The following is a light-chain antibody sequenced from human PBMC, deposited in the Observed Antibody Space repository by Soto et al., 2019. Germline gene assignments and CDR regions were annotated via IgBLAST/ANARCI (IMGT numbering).Light chain of an antibody. J-gene: IGKJ1*01. Sequence: DIQITQSPSTLSASVGDTVTIHCRASQSISSWLAWYQQKPGKAPKLLIYKASTLEGEVPSRFSGSGSETEFTLTINSLQPDDSATYYCQQYHTYWWTFGQGTKVDIK. V-gene: IGKV1-5*03. CDR1: QSISSW. CDR3: QQYHTYWWT. CDR2: KAS.